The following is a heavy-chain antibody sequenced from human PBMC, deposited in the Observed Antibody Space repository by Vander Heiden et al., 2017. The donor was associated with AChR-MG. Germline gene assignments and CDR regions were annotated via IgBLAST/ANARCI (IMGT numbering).Heavy chain of an antibody. CDR3: SYYYDSSGYYPTDAFDI. CDR2: IYSGGST. V-gene: IGHV3-53*01. CDR1: GFTVSSNY. Sequence: EVQLVESGGGLIQPGGSLRLYCAASGFTVSSNYMSWVRQAPGKRLEWVSVIYSGGSTYYADSVKGRFTISRDNSKNTLYLQMNSLRAEDTAVYYCSYYYDSSGYYPTDAFDIWGQGTMVTVSS. D-gene: IGHD3-22*01. J-gene: IGHJ3*02.